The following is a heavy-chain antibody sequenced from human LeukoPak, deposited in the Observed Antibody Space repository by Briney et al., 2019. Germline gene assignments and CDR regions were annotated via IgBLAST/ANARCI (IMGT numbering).Heavy chain of an antibody. J-gene: IGHJ4*02. CDR1: GITFSSYS. Sequence: GGSLRLSCAASGITFSSYSMNWVRQAPGKGLEWVSSISSSSSYIYYADSVKGRFTISRDNAKNSLYLQMNSLRAEDTAVYYCARDRSGYSYGLIQYYFDYWGQGTLVTVSS. CDR3: ARDRSGYSYGLIQYYFDY. V-gene: IGHV3-21*04. CDR2: ISSSSSYI. D-gene: IGHD5-18*01.